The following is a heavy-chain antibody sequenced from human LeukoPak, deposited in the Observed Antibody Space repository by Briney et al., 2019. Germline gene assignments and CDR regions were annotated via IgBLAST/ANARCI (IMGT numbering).Heavy chain of an antibody. CDR3: ARHGTISSESYFDY. Sequence: KSSETLSLTCSVSSGSVSSYYWSWIRQSPGKGLEWIGYIHNSGRINYNPSLKSRVTGFVDTSKNQVSLRLSSVTAADTAVYYCARHGTISSESYFDYWGQGALVTVSS. CDR1: SGSVSSYY. CDR2: IHNSGRI. D-gene: IGHD1-14*01. V-gene: IGHV4-59*08. J-gene: IGHJ4*02.